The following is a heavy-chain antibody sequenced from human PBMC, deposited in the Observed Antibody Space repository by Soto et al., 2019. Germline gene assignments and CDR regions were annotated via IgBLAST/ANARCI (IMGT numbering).Heavy chain of an antibody. CDR3: ARHVLYGSGSCYPFYYYYYGMDV. D-gene: IGHD3-10*01. V-gene: IGHV4-39*01. Sequence: SETLSLTCTVSGGSISSSSYYWGWIRQPPGKGLEWIGSIYYSGSTYYNPSLKSRVTISVDTSKNQFSLKLSSVTAADTAVYYCARHVLYGSGSCYPFYYYYYGMDVWGQGTTVTVSS. J-gene: IGHJ6*02. CDR1: GGSISSSSYY. CDR2: IYYSGST.